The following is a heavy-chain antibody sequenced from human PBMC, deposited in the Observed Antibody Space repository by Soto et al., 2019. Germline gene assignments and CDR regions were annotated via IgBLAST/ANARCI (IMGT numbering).Heavy chain of an antibody. V-gene: IGHV1-2*04. CDR2: INPNSGGT. J-gene: IGHJ6*02. D-gene: IGHD2-2*01. CDR1: GYTFTGYY. Sequence: QVQLVQSGAEVKKPGASVKVSCKASGYTFTGYYMHWVRQAPGQGLEWMGWINPNSGGTNYAQKFQGWVTMTRDTSISTAYMELSRLRSDDTAVYYCARSLGYCSSTSCYGLHYYYGMDVWGQGTTVTVSS. CDR3: ARSLGYCSSTSCYGLHYYYGMDV.